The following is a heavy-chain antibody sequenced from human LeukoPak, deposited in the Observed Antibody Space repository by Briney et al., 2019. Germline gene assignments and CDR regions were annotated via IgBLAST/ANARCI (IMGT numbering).Heavy chain of an antibody. J-gene: IGHJ6*02. V-gene: IGHV4-39*01. CDR1: GGSISSSSYY. CDR2: IYYSGST. CDR3: ARRKVGDTDGMDV. Sequence: PSETLSLTCTVSGGSISSSSYYWGWIRQPPGKGLEWIGSIYYSGSTYYNPSLKSRITISVDTSKSQFSLKLNSVTAADAAVFYCARRKVGDTDGMDVWGQGTTVTVSS. D-gene: IGHD1-26*01.